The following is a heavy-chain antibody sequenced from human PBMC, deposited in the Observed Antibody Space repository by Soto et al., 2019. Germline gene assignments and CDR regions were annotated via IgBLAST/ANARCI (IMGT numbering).Heavy chain of an antibody. Sequence: QVQLVQSGAEVRKPGASVKVSCEASGYTFTSYDIYWVRQATGQGLEWMGWMNPNTGSSGYAQKFQGRVTMTSDTSISTAHMELSSLRSEDTAVYYSARRAETNGWNAFGADKYYFDFWGQGTLVTVSS. J-gene: IGHJ4*02. CDR1: GYTFTSYD. CDR3: ARRAETNGWNAFGADKYYFDF. D-gene: IGHD1-1*01. V-gene: IGHV1-8*01. CDR2: MNPNTGSS.